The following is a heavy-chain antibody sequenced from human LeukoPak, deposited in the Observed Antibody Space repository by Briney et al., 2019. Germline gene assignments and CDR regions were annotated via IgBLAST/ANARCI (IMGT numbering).Heavy chain of an antibody. Sequence: GGSLRLSCAASGFTFSSYSMNWVRQAPGKGLEWVSSISSSSSYIYYADSVKGRFTISRDNAKNSLYLQMNSLRAEDTAVYYCAKTEGPYDSSGYYGYFDYWGQGTLVTVSS. D-gene: IGHD3-22*01. CDR3: AKTEGPYDSSGYYGYFDY. V-gene: IGHV3-21*01. CDR2: ISSSSSYI. CDR1: GFTFSSYS. J-gene: IGHJ4*02.